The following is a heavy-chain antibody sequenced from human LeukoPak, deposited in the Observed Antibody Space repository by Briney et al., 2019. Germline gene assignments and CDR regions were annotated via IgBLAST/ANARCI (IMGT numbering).Heavy chain of an antibody. CDR2: IYYSGST. D-gene: IGHD2-15*01. V-gene: IGHV4-59*01. CDR1: GGSISSYY. J-gene: IGHJ6*03. CDR3: ARGVVVVAGYYYYYMDV. Sequence: SETLSLTCTVSGGSISSYYWSWIRQPPGKGLEWIGYIYYSGSTNQNPSLKSRVTISVDTSKNQFSLKLSSVTAADTAVYYCARGVVVVAGYYYYYMDVWGKGTTVTVSS.